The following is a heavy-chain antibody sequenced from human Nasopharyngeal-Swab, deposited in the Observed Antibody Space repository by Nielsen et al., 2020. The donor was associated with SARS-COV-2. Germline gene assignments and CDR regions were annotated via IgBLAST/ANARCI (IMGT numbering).Heavy chain of an antibody. CDR3: TRAYYYDSSGYYLFRYFDY. Sequence: GESLKISCTASGFTFGDYAMSWFRQAPGKGLEWVGFIRSKAYGGTTEYAASVKGRFTISRDDSKSIAYLQTNSLKTEDTAVYYCTRAYYYDSSGYYLFRYFDYWGQGTLVTVSS. CDR1: GFTFGDYA. V-gene: IGHV3-49*03. D-gene: IGHD3-22*01. J-gene: IGHJ4*02. CDR2: IRSKAYGGTT.